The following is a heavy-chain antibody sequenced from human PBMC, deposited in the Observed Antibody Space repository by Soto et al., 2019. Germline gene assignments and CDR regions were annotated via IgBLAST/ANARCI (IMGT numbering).Heavy chain of an antibody. CDR3: ARQQAMDY. V-gene: IGHV1-8*01. CDR1: GYTFVNYE. Sequence: QVQLVQSGAEVKKPGASVKVSCKASGYTFVNYEINWVRQATGQGLEWLGWMNPHSGDTFYAQNFQGRVTMTRNTSITTAYMEQNSLKSEDTAVYYCARQQAMDYWGQGTLVTVSS. J-gene: IGHJ4*02. CDR2: MNPHSGDT.